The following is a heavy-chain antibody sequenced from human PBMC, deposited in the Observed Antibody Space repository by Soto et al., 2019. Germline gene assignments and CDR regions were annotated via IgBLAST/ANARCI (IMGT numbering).Heavy chain of an antibody. J-gene: IGHJ2*01. CDR1: GFTLGSYW. CDR2: IKQDGGEK. D-gene: IGHD2-2*03. Sequence: GGSLRLSCEASGFTLGSYWMNWVRQVPGKGLEWVANIKQDGGEKYYVDSVKGRFTISRDNAKRSLYLQMNILTAEDTAVYYCAREYGGYRNWYFDLWGRGTPVTVS. CDR3: AREYGGYRNWYFDL. V-gene: IGHV3-7*03.